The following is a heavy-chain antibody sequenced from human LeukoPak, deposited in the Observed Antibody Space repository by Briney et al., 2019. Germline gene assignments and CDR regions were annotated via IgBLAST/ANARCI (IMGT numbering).Heavy chain of an antibody. CDR3: ARAGVSYWFDP. V-gene: IGHV1-46*01. CDR2: INPSGGST. D-gene: IGHD3-10*01. J-gene: IGHJ5*02. Sequence: ASVKVSCKASGYTFTSYYMHWVRQAPARGLEWMGIINPSGGSTSYAQKFQGRVTMTRDTSTSTVYMELSSLRSEDTAVYYCARAGVSYWFDPWGQGTLVTVSS. CDR1: GYTFTSYY.